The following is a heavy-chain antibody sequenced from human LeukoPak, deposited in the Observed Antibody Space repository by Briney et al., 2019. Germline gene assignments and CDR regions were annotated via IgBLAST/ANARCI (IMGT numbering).Heavy chain of an antibody. V-gene: IGHV3-33*08. CDR3: AKTRNYCSSTRCYSPYYYYGMDV. CDR1: GFTFSSYA. Sequence: GRSLRLSCAASGFTFSSYAMHWVRQAPGKGLEWVAVIWCDGSNKYYADSVKGRFTISRDNSKNTLYLQMNSLRAEDTAVYYCAKTRNYCSSTRCYSPYYYYGMDVWGQGTTVTVSS. CDR2: IWCDGSNK. D-gene: IGHD2-2*01. J-gene: IGHJ6*02.